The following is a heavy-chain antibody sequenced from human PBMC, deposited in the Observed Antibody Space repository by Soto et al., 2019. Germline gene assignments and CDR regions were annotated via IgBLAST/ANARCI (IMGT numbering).Heavy chain of an antibody. CDR3: AREAQQLVTSY. V-gene: IGHV4-31*03. D-gene: IGHD6-13*01. CDR1: GGSISSGGDY. Sequence: QVQLQESGPGLVKPSQTLSLTCTVSGGSISSGGDYWSWIRQHPGKGLEWIGYIYYSGSTYYNPSLERRVTISVDTSKNQFSLKLSSVTAADTAEYYCAREAQQLVTSYWGQGTLVTVSS. J-gene: IGHJ4*02. CDR2: IYYSGST.